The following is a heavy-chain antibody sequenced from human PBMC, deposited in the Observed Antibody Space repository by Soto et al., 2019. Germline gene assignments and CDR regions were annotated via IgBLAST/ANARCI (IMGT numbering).Heavy chain of an antibody. CDR2: IYPGDSDT. V-gene: IGHV5-51*01. Sequence: GESLKISCKGSGYRFTSYWIGWVRQMPGKGLEWMGIIYPGDSDTRYSPSFQGQVTISADKSISTAYLQWSSLKASDTAMYYCASRTGGYCSGGSCYGAFDIWGQGTMVTVSS. J-gene: IGHJ3*02. D-gene: IGHD2-15*01. CDR1: GYRFTSYW. CDR3: ASRTGGYCSGGSCYGAFDI.